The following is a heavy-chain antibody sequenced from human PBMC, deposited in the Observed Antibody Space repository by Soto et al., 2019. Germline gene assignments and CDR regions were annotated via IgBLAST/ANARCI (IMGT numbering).Heavy chain of an antibody. CDR3: ARQDIVLMVYATDY. V-gene: IGHV4-39*01. CDR1: GGSISSSSYY. J-gene: IGHJ4*02. D-gene: IGHD2-8*01. Sequence: PSETLSLTCTVSGGSISSSSYYWGWIRQPPGKGLEWIGSIYYSGSTYYNPSLKSRVTISVDTSKNQFSLKLSSVTAADTAVYYCARQDIVLMVYATDYWGQGTLVTVSS. CDR2: IYYSGST.